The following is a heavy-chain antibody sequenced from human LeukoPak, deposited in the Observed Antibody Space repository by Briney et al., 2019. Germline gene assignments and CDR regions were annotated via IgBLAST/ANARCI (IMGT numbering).Heavy chain of an antibody. D-gene: IGHD2-2*01. V-gene: IGHV3-74*01. J-gene: IGHJ4*02. CDR2: VNDDGSDT. Sequence: AGGSLRLSCAASGFTFTHHWMHWARQAPGKGLVWVSGVNDDGSDTYYADSVKGRFTISRDNAKNTLDLQMNSLRVEDTAVYYCGPLYHGDWGQGTLVTVSS. CDR3: GPLYHGD. CDR1: GFTFTHHW.